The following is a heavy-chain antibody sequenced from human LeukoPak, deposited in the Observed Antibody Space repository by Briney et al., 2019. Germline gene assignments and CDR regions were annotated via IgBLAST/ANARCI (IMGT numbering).Heavy chain of an antibody. CDR2: VFYSEPT. J-gene: IGHJ4*02. CDR1: GDFNVRNY. D-gene: IGHD1-26*01. Sequence: PSGTLSLTSTVHGDFNVRNYWRWIRKPPAMGLRWIEYVFYSEPTNYDASLKSRVAISVDRSKNQFSLKLTSVSAADTAVYYCAGRSARCFDSLGQGTPVTVSS. V-gene: IGHV4-59*01. CDR3: AGRSARCFDS.